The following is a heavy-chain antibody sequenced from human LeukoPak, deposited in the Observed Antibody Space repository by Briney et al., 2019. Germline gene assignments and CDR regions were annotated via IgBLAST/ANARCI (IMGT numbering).Heavy chain of an antibody. CDR1: GFTFSSYA. J-gene: IGHJ4*02. Sequence: RPGGSLRLSCAASGFTFSSYAMSWVRQAPGKGLEWVSAISGSGGSTYYADSVKGRFTISRDNSKNTLFLQMNSLEVEDTAVYYCAKGRERSDWYNFDYWGQGTLVTVSS. CDR2: ISGSGGST. CDR3: AKGRERSDWYNFDY. D-gene: IGHD3-9*01. V-gene: IGHV3-23*01.